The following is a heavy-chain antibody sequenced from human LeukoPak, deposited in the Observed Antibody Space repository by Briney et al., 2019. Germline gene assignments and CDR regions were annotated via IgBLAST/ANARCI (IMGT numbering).Heavy chain of an antibody. D-gene: IGHD5-24*01. CDR2: INPNSGGT. CDR3: ARAEITGYYYYYYMDV. Sequence: ASVKVSCKASGYTFTGYYMHWVRQAPGQGLEWMGWINPNSGGTNYVQKFQGRVTMTRDTSISTAYMELSRLRSDDTAVYYCARAEITGYYYYYYMDVWGKGTTVTVSS. CDR1: GYTFTGYY. V-gene: IGHV1-2*02. J-gene: IGHJ6*03.